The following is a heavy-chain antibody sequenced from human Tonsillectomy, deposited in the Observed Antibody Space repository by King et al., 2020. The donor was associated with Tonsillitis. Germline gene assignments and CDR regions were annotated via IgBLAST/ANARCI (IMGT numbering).Heavy chain of an antibody. CDR2: ISAYNGNT. CDR1: GYTFTNYG. Sequence: VQLVQSGAEVKKPGASVKVSCKASGYTFTNYGITWVRQAPGQGLEWMGWISAYNGNTKYAEKLQGRVTMTTDTSTSTAYMELRSLRSDDTAVYYCARDPGGRRRTYYGMDVWGQGTTVTVSS. D-gene: IGHD1-14*01. J-gene: IGHJ6*02. CDR3: ARDPGGRRRTYYGMDV. V-gene: IGHV1-18*04.